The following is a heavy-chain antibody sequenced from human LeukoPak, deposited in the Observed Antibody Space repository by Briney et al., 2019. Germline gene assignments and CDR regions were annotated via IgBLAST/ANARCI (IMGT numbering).Heavy chain of an antibody. CDR3: ARVVYSSGWYLYYYYYYMDV. D-gene: IGHD6-19*01. CDR2: INHSGST. Sequence: SETLSLTCAVYGGSLSGYYWSWIRQPPGKGLEWIGEINHSGSTNYNPSLKSRVTISVDTSKNQFSLKLSSVTAADTAVYYCARVVYSSGWYLYYYYYYMDVWGKGTTVTISS. V-gene: IGHV4-34*01. CDR1: GGSLSGYY. J-gene: IGHJ6*03.